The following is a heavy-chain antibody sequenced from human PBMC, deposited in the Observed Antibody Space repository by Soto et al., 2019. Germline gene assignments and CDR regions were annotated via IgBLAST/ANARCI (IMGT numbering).Heavy chain of an antibody. V-gene: IGHV3-33*01. D-gene: IGHD5-12*01. J-gene: IGHJ3*02. CDR3: ARVEAWTDAVFDI. CDR1: GFSVSNYG. CDR2: VWKDGNTK. Sequence: QVQLVESGGGVVQPGQSLRLSCAASGFSVSNYGMHWVRQAPGKGLEWVAVVWKDGNTKHYGDSVKGRFTISRDNSKNNLKLQMSSLRGEVTAVYYCARVEAWTDAVFDIWGQGTRVTVSS.